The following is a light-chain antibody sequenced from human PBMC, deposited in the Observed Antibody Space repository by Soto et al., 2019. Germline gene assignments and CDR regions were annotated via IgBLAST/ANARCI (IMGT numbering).Light chain of an antibody. CDR1: QSVSST. J-gene: IGKJ5*01. Sequence: EIVMTQSPATLSVSPGERGTLCCWASQSVSSTLAWDQQKPGQAPRLLIYGASTRATGIPARFSGSGSGTEFTLTISSLQSEDFAVYSCQQYNNWPSITFGQGTRLEIK. CDR3: QQYNNWPSIT. V-gene: IGKV3-15*01. CDR2: GAS.